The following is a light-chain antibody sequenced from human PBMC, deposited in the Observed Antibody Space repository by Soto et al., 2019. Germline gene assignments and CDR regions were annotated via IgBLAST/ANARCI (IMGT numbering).Light chain of an antibody. Sequence: DMVGTRAPGTPYLAPGERATLSCRASQSGSSSYLAWYQQKPGQAPSLLIYGASSRATGIPDRFSGRGSGTDFTLTISRMETDYYAVDYCQQYGSSRTFGQGNKVDIK. V-gene: IGKV3-20*01. J-gene: IGKJ1*01. CDR3: QQYGSSRT. CDR2: GAS. CDR1: QSGSSSY.